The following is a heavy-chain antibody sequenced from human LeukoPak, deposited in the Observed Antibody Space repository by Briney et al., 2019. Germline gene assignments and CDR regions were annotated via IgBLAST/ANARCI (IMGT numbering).Heavy chain of an antibody. Sequence: ASVKVSCKASGGTFSSYAISWVRQAPGQGLEWMGGIIPIFGTANYAQKFQGRVTITADESTSTAYMELSSLRSEDTAVYYCASDRGYCGGDCPYYYYGMDVWGKGTTVTVPS. CDR1: GGTFSSYA. V-gene: IGHV1-69*13. J-gene: IGHJ6*04. CDR2: IIPIFGTA. CDR3: ASDRGYCGGDCPYYYYGMDV. D-gene: IGHD2-21*02.